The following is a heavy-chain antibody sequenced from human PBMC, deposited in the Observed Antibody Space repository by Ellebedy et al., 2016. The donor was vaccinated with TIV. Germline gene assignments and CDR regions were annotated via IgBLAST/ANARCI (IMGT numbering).Heavy chain of an antibody. D-gene: IGHD3-22*01. CDR1: GFTFSSYW. Sequence: PGGSLRPSCAASGFTFSSYWMSWVRQAQGKGLEWVANIKLDGSEKYYVDSVKGRFTISRDNAKNSLYLQRNSLGAEDTAVYYCARVYDSIDYWGQGTLVTVSS. V-gene: IGHV3-7*01. CDR3: ARVYDSIDY. J-gene: IGHJ4*02. CDR2: IKLDGSEK.